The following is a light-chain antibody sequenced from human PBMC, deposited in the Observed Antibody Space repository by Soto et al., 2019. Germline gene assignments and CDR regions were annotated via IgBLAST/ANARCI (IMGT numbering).Light chain of an antibody. Sequence: EIVMTQSPATLSVSPGERATLSCRASQSISTNLAWYQQKPGQPPRLLIYRASTRATGIPARFTGSGSGTDFTLTISSLQSEDFAVYYCQQYNNWPPLTFGGGTKVEIK. CDR1: QSISTN. CDR3: QQYNNWPPLT. J-gene: IGKJ4*01. V-gene: IGKV3-15*01. CDR2: RAS.